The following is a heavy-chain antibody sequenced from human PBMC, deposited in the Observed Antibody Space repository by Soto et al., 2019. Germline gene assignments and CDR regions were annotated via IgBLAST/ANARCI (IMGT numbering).Heavy chain of an antibody. V-gene: IGHV3-9*01. J-gene: IGHJ4*02. CDR2: ISWNSGSI. D-gene: IGHD2-2*01. CDR1: GFTFDDYA. CDR3: AKVPYCSSTSCDDYFDY. Sequence: EVQLVESGGGLVQPGRSLRLSCAASGFTFDDYAMHWVRQAPGKGLEWVSGISWNSGSIGYADSVKGRFTISRDNAKNSLYLQMNSLRAEDTALYYCAKVPYCSSTSCDDYFDYWGQGTLVTVSS.